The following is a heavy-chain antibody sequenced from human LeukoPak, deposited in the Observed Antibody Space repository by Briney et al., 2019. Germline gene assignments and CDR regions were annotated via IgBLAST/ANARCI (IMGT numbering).Heavy chain of an antibody. CDR3: AREAKYCTNGVCYSYMDV. CDR2: ISSSSSYI. CDR1: GFTFSSYS. D-gene: IGHD2-8*01. J-gene: IGHJ6*03. V-gene: IGHV3-21*01. Sequence: GGSLRLSCAASGFTFSSYSMNWVRQAPGKGLDWVSSISSSSSYIYYADSAKGRFTISRDNAKNSLYLQMNSLRAEDTAVYYCAREAKYCTNGVCYSYMDVWGKGTTVTVSS.